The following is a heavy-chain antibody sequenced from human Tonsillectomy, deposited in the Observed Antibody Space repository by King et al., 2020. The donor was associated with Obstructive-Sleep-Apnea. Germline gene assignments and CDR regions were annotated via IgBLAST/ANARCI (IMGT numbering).Heavy chain of an antibody. CDR1: GGSISSYF. V-gene: IGHV4-59*08. CDR3: ATHELELRPFDY. Sequence: QLQESGPGLVKTSETLSLTCNVSGGSISSYFWSWIRQPPGKGLEWIGDIAYSGTTKYNPILKSLVTISVDTSKNQFSLKLSSVTAADTAVYSCATHELELRPFDYWGQGALVTVSS. J-gene: IGHJ4*02. CDR2: IAYSGTT. D-gene: IGHD1-7*01.